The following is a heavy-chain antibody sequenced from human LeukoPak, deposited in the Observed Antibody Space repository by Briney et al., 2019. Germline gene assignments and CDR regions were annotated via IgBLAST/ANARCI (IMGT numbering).Heavy chain of an antibody. D-gene: IGHD2-15*01. J-gene: IGHJ4*02. CDR3: LPTCSGVTCYFDFDY. Sequence: GGSLRLSCAASGFTVSSSFIYWVRRAPGKGLEWVSFIHRDDKTYYADSVKGRFTMSRDSSKNTLYLQMNSLGADDTAVYYCLPTCSGVTCYFDFDYWGQGTLVTVSS. CDR2: IHRDDKT. CDR1: GFTVSSSF. V-gene: IGHV3-53*01.